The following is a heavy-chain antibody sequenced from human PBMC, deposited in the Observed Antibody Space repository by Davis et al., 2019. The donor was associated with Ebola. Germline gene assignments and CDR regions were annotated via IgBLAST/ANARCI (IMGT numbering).Heavy chain of an antibody. D-gene: IGHD6-19*01. CDR2: ISFDGGNNK. Sequence: GGSLRLSCAASGFTFSSYAIHWVRQAPGKGLEWVAVISFDGGNNKHYADSVKGRFTISRDNSKNTLYLQMNTMRPADTAVYYCAGGVRLVPKYYYYYGMDVWGQGTTVTVSS. J-gene: IGHJ6*02. CDR3: AGGVRLVPKYYYYYGMDV. CDR1: GFTFSSYA. V-gene: IGHV3-30*03.